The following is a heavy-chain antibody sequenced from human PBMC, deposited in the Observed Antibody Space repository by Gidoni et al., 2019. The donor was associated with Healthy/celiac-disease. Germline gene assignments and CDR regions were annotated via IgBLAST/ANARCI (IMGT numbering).Heavy chain of an antibody. Sequence: QVQLQPSGPVLVKPSQTLSLTCPFPGDSVSSHSAAWNWIRQAPSRGLEWLGRTYYRSKWYNDYAVSVKSRITINPDTSKNQFSLQLNSVTPEDTAVYYCARDGYGDYVGYFDYWGQGTLVTVSS. J-gene: IGHJ4*02. CDR2: TYYRSKWYN. CDR3: ARDGYGDYVGYFDY. CDR1: GDSVSSHSAA. V-gene: IGHV6-1*01. D-gene: IGHD4-17*01.